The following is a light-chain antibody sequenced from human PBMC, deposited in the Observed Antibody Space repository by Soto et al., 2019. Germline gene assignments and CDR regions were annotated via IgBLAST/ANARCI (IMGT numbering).Light chain of an antibody. CDR1: QTINTY. V-gene: IGKV1-39*01. J-gene: IGKJ3*01. Sequence: DIQMTQSPSSLSASVGDRVTITCRASQTINTYLNWYQQKPGKAPHLLIYATSTLQSGVPSRFIGSGSGTDFTRTISSLQPEDFATYYCQQSYSTPAFGPVTKVDIK. CDR2: ATS. CDR3: QQSYSTPA.